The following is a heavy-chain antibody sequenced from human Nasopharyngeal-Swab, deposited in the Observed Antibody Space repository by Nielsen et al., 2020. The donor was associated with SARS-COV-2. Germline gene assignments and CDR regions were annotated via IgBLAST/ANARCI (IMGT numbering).Heavy chain of an antibody. V-gene: IGHV4-59*13. CDR2: IYYSGST. D-gene: IGHD6-6*01. CDR3: ARDRGSSNPYYYGMDV. CDR1: GGSFSGYY. Sequence: SETLSLTCAVYGGSFSGYYWSWIRQPPGKGLEWIGYIYYSGSTNYNPSLKSRVTISVDTSKNQFSLKLSSVTAADTAVYYCARDRGSSNPYYYGMDVWGQGTTVTVSS. J-gene: IGHJ6*02.